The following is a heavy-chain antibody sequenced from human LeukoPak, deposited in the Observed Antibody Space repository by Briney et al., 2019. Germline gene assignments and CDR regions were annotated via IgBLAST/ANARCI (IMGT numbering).Heavy chain of an antibody. Sequence: GGSLPLSCAASGYTFSDFSVNWVRQAPGKGLEWVSSISVRSNYRYYADSVRGRITISRDDARGSLFLQMNSLRTEDTAVYFCVRLRRNSDRSGYYYYYDYWGQGTLVTVSS. CDR3: VRLRRNSDRSGYYYYYDY. CDR2: ISVRSNYR. CDR1: GYTFSDFS. V-gene: IGHV3-21*01. J-gene: IGHJ4*02. D-gene: IGHD3-22*01.